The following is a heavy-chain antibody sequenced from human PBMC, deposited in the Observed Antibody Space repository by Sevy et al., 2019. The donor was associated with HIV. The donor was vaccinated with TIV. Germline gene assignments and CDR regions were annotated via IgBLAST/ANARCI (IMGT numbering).Heavy chain of an antibody. Sequence: GGSLRLSCSASRFSFRNYAMHWVRQTPGKGLEWVATFSYDEITKSYADSVKGRFTISRDNCMNTLYLEMNSLGPDDTALYCCLGYCSSSNCRFAYWGQGTLVTVSS. CDR1: RFSFRNYA. CDR3: LGYCSSSNCRFAY. D-gene: IGHD2-2*01. J-gene: IGHJ4*02. CDR2: FSYDEITK. V-gene: IGHV3-30*04.